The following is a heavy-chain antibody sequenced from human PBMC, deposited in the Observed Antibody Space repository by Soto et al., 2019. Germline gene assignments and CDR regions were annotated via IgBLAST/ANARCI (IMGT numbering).Heavy chain of an antibody. J-gene: IGHJ2*01. CDR1: GYTFTGHY. Sequence: QVQLVQSGAEVRKPGASVKVSCKASGYTFTGHYIHWIRQAPGQGLEWVGWINPYSGVTNHAQKLQGRVTMSRDTAVSTAYMELGTLTSDDTAMYYWASPILGTARWYFGLWCRGTLVTVSS. CDR3: ASPILGTARWYFGL. CDR2: INPYSGVT. V-gene: IGHV1-2*02. D-gene: IGHD1-1*01.